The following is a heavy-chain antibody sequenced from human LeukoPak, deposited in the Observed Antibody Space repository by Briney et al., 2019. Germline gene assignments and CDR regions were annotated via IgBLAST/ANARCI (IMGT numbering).Heavy chain of an antibody. J-gene: IGHJ4*02. CDR2: IWYDGSNK. D-gene: IGHD3-22*01. CDR1: GFTFSRYG. CDR3: ARSVTMIVVAPGY. V-gene: IGHV3-33*01. Sequence: GGSLRLSCAASGFTFSRYGMHWVRQAPGKGLEWVAVIWYDGSNKYYADSVKGRFTISRDNSKNTLYLQMNSLRAEDTAVYYCARSVTMIVVAPGYWGQGTLVTVSS.